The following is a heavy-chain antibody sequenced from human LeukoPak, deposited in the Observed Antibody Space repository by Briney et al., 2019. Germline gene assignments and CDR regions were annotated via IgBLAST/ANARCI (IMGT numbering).Heavy chain of an antibody. CDR3: ARDFREWELLLLFHY. CDR2: ISVYNGNT. D-gene: IGHD1-26*01. V-gene: IGHV1-18*01. Sequence: ASVKVSCNASGYTFTNYGISWVRQAPGQGLEWMGWISVYNGNTYYAQKLQDRVTMTTDTSTSTAYMELRSLRSDDTAVYYCARDFREWELLLLFHYWGQGTLVTVSS. J-gene: IGHJ4*02. CDR1: GYTFTNYG.